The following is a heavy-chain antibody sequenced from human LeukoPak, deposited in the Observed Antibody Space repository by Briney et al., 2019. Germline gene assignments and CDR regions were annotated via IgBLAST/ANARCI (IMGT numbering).Heavy chain of an antibody. CDR1: GFTFSSYA. CDR2: ISYDGSNK. CDR3: AGADFYYYYYYMDV. J-gene: IGHJ6*03. Sequence: GRSLRLSCAASGFTFSSYAMHWVRQAPGKGLEWVAVISYDGSNKYYADSVKGRFTISRDNSKNTLYLQMNSLRAEDTAVYYCAGADFYYYYYYMDVWGKGTTVTVSS. D-gene: IGHD2-21*02. V-gene: IGHV3-30*04.